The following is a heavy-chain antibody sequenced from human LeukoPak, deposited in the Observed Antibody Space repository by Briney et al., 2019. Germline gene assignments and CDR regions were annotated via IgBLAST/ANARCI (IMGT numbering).Heavy chain of an antibody. CDR2: IKEEGSEI. D-gene: IGHD3-10*01. J-gene: IGHJ4*02. CDR3: VRDKGIITMIRGSSFHY. V-gene: IGHV3-7*01. CDR1: GFIFNTYW. Sequence: GGSLRLSCAASGFIFNTYWMSGVRQAPRKGVEWVANIKEEGSEIYYVDSVKGGFTISRDNAKNSLYLQMNSLRAEDTAVYYCVRDKGIITMIRGSSFHYWGQGTLVTVSS.